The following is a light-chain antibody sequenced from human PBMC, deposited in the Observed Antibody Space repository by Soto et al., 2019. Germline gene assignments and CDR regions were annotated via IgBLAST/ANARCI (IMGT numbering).Light chain of an antibody. CDR3: QQYGS. Sequence: VLAHPAGRRNLHPAESSTLSCRASPSVSGSSVAWDQQKPGQAPRLVIYGASSRATGIPDRFSGSGFGTDFTLTISRLEPEDFAVYYCQQYGSFGQGTKADI. CDR2: GAS. V-gene: IGKV3-20*01. J-gene: IGKJ1*01. CDR1: PSVSGSS.